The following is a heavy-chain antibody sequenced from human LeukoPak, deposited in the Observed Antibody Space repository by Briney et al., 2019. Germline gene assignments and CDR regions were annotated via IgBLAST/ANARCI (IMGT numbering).Heavy chain of an antibody. CDR3: ARDLRGDYGDYFDY. Sequence: PSETLSLTCTVSGGSISSGSYYWSWIRQPAGKGLEWIGRIYTSGSTNYNPSLKSRVTISVDTSKNQFSLKLSSVTAADTAVYYCARDLRGDYGDYFDYWGQGTLVTVSS. CDR2: IYTSGST. D-gene: IGHD4-17*01. V-gene: IGHV4-61*02. CDR1: GGSISSGSYY. J-gene: IGHJ4*02.